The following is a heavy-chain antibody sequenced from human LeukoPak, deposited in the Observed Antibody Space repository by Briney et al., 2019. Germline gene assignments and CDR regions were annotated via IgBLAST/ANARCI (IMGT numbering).Heavy chain of an antibody. CDR2: ISYDGSNK. CDR1: GFTFSSYA. CDR3: ARDLIAVAGHNWFDP. V-gene: IGHV3-30-3*01. J-gene: IGHJ5*02. Sequence: GRSLRLSCAASGFTFSSYAMHWVRQAPGKGLEWVAVISYDGSNKYYADSVEGRFTISRDNSKNTLYLQMNSLRAEDTAVYYCARDLIAVAGHNWFDPWGLGTLVTVSS. D-gene: IGHD6-19*01.